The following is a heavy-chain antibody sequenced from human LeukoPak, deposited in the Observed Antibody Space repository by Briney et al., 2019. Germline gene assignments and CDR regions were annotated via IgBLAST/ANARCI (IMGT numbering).Heavy chain of an antibody. Sequence: GGSLRLSCAASGFTFSSYGMHWVRQAPGKGLEWVAFIRYDGGNKYYADSVKGRFTISRDNSKNTLYLQMNSLRAEDTAVYYCAKDTSRQWLVPPGYWGQGTLVTVSS. D-gene: IGHD6-19*01. CDR3: AKDTSRQWLVPPGY. J-gene: IGHJ4*02. V-gene: IGHV3-30*02. CDR2: IRYDGGNK. CDR1: GFTFSSYG.